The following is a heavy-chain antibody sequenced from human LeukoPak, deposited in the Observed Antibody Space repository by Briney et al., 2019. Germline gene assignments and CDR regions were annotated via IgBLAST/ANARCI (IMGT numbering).Heavy chain of an antibody. J-gene: IGHJ3*01. D-gene: IGHD1-26*01. CDR1: GGSICSSF. CDR2: ISYNGRT. V-gene: IGHV4-59*13. Sequence: SETLSLTCSVFGGSICSSFWNWIRLSPGKGLEWIGYISYNGRTDYSPSLKSRVIISIDTSKNQLSLNLTSVTAADTALYYCVRDRSGTYYNFDVWGQGTMVSVSA. CDR3: VRDRSGTYYNFDV.